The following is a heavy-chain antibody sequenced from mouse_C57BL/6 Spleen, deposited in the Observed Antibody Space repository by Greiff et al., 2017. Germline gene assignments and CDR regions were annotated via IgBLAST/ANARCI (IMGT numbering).Heavy chain of an antibody. J-gene: IGHJ4*01. CDR1: GFTFSDYG. CDR2: ISSGSGTI. CDR3: ARRLLGRGYAMDY. D-gene: IGHD4-1*01. Sequence: EVKLVESGGGLVKPGGSLKLSCAASGFTFSDYGMHWVRQAPEKGLEWVAYISSGSGTIYYADTVKGRVTISRDNAKNTLFLQMTSLRSEDTAMYYGARRLLGRGYAMDYWGPGTSVTVSS. V-gene: IGHV5-17*01.